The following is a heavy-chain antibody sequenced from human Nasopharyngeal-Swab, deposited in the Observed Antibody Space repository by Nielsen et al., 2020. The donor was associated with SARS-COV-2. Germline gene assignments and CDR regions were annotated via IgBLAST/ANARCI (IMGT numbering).Heavy chain of an antibody. D-gene: IGHD3-10*01. V-gene: IGHV3-21*01. Sequence: GESLKISCAASGFTFNTYSMNWVRQAPGKGLEWVSSISSSSAYIYYADSVKGRFTISRGNAKNSLYLQMNSLRAEDTAVYYCAKDYYGSGGAYYFDYWGQGTLVTVSS. CDR1: GFTFNTYS. CDR3: AKDYYGSGGAYYFDY. CDR2: ISSSSAYI. J-gene: IGHJ4*02.